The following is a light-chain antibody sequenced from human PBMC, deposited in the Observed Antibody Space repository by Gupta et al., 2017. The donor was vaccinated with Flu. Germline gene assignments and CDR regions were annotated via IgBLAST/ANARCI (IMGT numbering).Light chain of an antibody. Sequence: QSVLTQPPSASGTPGQRVTISCSGGSSNIAVNTVNWYQQLPGTAPKLLIYYNDQRPSGVPDRLSGSKSGTSASLAISGLQSEDEADYFCAVWDDSLNGGIFGGGTKLTVL. J-gene: IGLJ2*01. CDR2: YND. CDR1: SSNIAVNT. CDR3: AVWDDSLNGGI. V-gene: IGLV1-44*01.